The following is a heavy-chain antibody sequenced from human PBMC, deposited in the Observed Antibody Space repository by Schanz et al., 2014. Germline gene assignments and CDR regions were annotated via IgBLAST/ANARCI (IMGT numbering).Heavy chain of an antibody. CDR2: LWHDGSKK. CDR3: AKTLFPGGTQTFGN. Sequence: VKMVESGGGLVQPGGSLRLSCAASTFTFSSDWMSWVRQAPGKGLEWVAILWHDGSKKYYADSAKGRFTISRDNSKSTLYVEMNSLRVEDTAVYYCAKTLFPGGTQTFGNWGRGTLVTVSS. V-gene: IGHV3-33*06. D-gene: IGHD2-8*02. J-gene: IGHJ4*02. CDR1: TFTFSSDW.